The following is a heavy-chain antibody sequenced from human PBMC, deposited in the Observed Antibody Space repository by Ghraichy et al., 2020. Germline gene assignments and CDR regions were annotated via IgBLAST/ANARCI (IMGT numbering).Heavy chain of an antibody. V-gene: IGHV1-2*02. CDR1: GYIFTDFY. CDR2: INPNGGVT. CDR3: ARDGMRTTPGDY. D-gene: IGHD1-14*01. Sequence: APVKVSCKASGYIFTDFYIHWVRQAPGQGLEWMGWINPNGGVTNSAQRFQGRVTMTRDTSISTAYMELSGLRSDDTALYYCARDGMRTTPGDYWGQGTLITVSS. J-gene: IGHJ4*02.